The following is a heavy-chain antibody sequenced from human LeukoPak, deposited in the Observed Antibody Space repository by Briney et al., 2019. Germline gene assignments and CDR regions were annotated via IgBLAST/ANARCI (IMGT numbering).Heavy chain of an antibody. CDR1: GGTFSSYA. Sequence: SVKVSCKASGGTFSSYAISWVRQAPGQGLEWMGRIIPIPGIANYAQKFQGRVTITADKSTSTAYMELSSLRSEDTAVYYCARAYYESSAYRHAVYFDYWGQGTLVTVSS. D-gene: IGHD3-22*01. CDR3: ARAYYESSAYRHAVYFDY. J-gene: IGHJ4*02. CDR2: IIPIPGIA. V-gene: IGHV1-69*04.